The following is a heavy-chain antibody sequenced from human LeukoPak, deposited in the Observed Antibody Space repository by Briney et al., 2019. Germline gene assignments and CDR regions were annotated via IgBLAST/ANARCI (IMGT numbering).Heavy chain of an antibody. V-gene: IGHV3-74*01. D-gene: IGHD6-6*01. J-gene: IGHJ6*03. CDR1: GFTFSSYS. CDR2: INTDGSST. Sequence: GGSLRLSCAASGFTFSSYSMNWVRHAPGKGLVWVSRINTDGSSTSYADSVKGRFTISRDNAKNTLYLQMDSLRAEDTAVYYCARGSSSGYYYMDVWGKGTTVTVSS. CDR3: ARGSSSGYYYMDV.